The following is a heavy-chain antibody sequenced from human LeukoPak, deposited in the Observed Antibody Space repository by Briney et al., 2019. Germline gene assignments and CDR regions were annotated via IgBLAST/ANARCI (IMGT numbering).Heavy chain of an antibody. J-gene: IGHJ5*02. V-gene: IGHV3-11*01. CDR1: GFTFNDYY. Sequence: GGSLRLSCAASGFTFNDYYMSWIRQAPGKGLEWLSYINIGGTNTHYADSVKGRFTISRDNAKKTLYLEMNNLRAEDTAVYYCATDGAGFDTWGQGVLVTVSS. CDR2: INIGGTNT. CDR3: ATDGAGFDT.